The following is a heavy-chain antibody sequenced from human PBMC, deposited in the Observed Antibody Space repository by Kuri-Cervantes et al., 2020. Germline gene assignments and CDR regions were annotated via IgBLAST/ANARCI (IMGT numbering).Heavy chain of an antibody. D-gene: IGHD5-18*01. CDR2: IRYDGSNQ. J-gene: IGHJ6*03. V-gene: IGHV3-30*02. Sequence: GGSLRLSCAPSGFTFSDLDMHWVRQAPGKGLEWVAFIRYDGSNQYYPDSAKGRFTISRDNSKNTLYLQMNSLRAEDTAVYYCAKDGPAMVIYYYMDVWGKGTTVTVSS. CDR3: AKDGPAMVIYYYMDV. CDR1: GFTFSDLD.